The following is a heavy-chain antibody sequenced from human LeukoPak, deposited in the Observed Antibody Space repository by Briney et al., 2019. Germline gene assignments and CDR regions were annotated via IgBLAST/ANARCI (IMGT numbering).Heavy chain of an antibody. CDR2: IYHSGYT. D-gene: IGHD2-8*01. J-gene: IGHJ4*02. CDR1: GVSVSGYY. V-gene: IGHV4-34*01. Sequence: SETLSLTCAVHGVSVSGYYWSWIRQSPGRGLEWIGEIYHSGYTNYNPSLKRRVTISAATSENQLSLRLTSVTAADTAVYYCARMRCGHTDNICYNYWGQGTLVTVSS. CDR3: ARMRCGHTDNICYNY.